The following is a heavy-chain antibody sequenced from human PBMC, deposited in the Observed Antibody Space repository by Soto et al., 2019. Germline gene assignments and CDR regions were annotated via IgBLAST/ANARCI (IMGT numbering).Heavy chain of an antibody. CDR3: ARGYCSGGNCYSGMDV. V-gene: IGHV1-69*13. J-gene: IGHJ6*02. D-gene: IGHD2-15*01. CDR1: GGTFSTHA. Sequence: SVKVSCKASGGTFSTHAIIWVRQAPGHGLEWMGGIIPISGTTYYTQKFQGRVTITADEPTSTAFMELSSLKSEDTAVFYCARGYCSGGNCYSGMDVWGQGTTVTVSS. CDR2: IIPISGTT.